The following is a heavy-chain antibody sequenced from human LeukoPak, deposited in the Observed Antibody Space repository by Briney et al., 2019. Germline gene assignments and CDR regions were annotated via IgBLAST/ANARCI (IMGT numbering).Heavy chain of an antibody. CDR1: GGTFSIYA. CDR3: ARSLYYDSSGYYGPDAFDI. Sequence: SVKVSCKASGGTFSIYAISWVRQAPGQGLEWMGGIITMFGTANYAQKFQGRVTITADESTSTAYMELRSLRSDDTAVYYCARSLYYDSSGYYGPDAFDIWGQGTMVTVSS. V-gene: IGHV1-69*01. CDR2: IITMFGTA. J-gene: IGHJ3*02. D-gene: IGHD3-22*01.